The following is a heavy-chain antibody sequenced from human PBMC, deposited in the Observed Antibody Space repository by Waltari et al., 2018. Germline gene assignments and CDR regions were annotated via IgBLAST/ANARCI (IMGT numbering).Heavy chain of an antibody. V-gene: IGHV3-48*03. CDR3: VGWVTYTSDWHGSLVP. CDR2: LSPYGYTV. Sequence: EVELVESGGGLVQPGGSLRLSCAAPGLTCSSYDMNWVRQAPGKGLGWISFLSPYGYTVYYADSVSGRFTISRDNATQSLFLPMNSLRAEDTAVYYCVGWVTYTSDWHGSLVPWGQGTLVTVSS. J-gene: IGHJ5*02. CDR1: GLTCSSYD. D-gene: IGHD6-19*01.